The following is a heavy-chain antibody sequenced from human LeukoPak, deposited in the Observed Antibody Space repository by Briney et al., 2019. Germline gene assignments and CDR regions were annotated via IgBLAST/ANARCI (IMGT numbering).Heavy chain of an antibody. CDR3: ARADTVFGVVPY. D-gene: IGHD3-3*01. Sequence: GESLKISCKASGYSFSRYWIAWVRQMPGKGLEWMGIIFPADSGPRYSPSFQGQVTISVDKSITTAYLQWSSLKASDTAIYYCARADTVFGVVPYWGQGTLVTVSS. J-gene: IGHJ4*02. CDR2: IFPADSGP. CDR1: GYSFSRYW. V-gene: IGHV5-51*01.